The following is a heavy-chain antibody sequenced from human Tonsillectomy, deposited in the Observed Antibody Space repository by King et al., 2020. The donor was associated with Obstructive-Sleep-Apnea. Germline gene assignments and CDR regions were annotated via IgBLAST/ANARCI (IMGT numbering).Heavy chain of an antibody. CDR3: ARDDSSSWYAAGYYFDY. Sequence: QLVQSGGGLVQPGGSLRLSCAASGFTVSSNYMSWVRQAPGKGLEWVSVIYSGGSTYYADSVKGRFTISRDNSKNTLYLQMNSLRAEDTAMYYCARDDSSSWYAAGYYFDYWGQGTLVTVSS. D-gene: IGHD6-13*01. CDR1: GFTVSSNY. J-gene: IGHJ4*02. V-gene: IGHV3-66*01. CDR2: IYSGGST.